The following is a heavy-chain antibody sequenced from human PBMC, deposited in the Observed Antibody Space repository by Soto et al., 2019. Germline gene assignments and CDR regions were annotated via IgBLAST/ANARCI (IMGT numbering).Heavy chain of an antibody. CDR1: GFTFSSYA. J-gene: IGHJ4*02. CDR3: TKHMIALATASIY. CDR2: ISRGGDVT. Sequence: GGSLRLSCAASGFTFSSYAMSWVRQAPGKGLEWVSAISRGGDVTYYSDSVEGRFTISRDNSKNTLLLQMDSLRAEDTALYYCTKHMIALATASIYWGQGALVTVSS. V-gene: IGHV3-23*01. D-gene: IGHD3-16*01.